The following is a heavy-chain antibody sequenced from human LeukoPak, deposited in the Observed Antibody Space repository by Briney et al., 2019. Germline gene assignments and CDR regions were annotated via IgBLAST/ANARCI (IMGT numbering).Heavy chain of an antibody. CDR1: GDSISSGNYY. D-gene: IGHD3-10*01. CDR2: LYYSGTT. CDR3: ARHYITMVRGVISGWFDP. Sequence: PSETLSLTCSVSGDSISSGNYYWGWIRQPPGKGLEWIGNLYYSGTTYYNPSLKSRVTISVDTSKNQFSLKLSSVTAADTAVYYCARHYITMVRGVISGWFDPWGQGTLVTVSS. V-gene: IGHV4-39*01. J-gene: IGHJ5*02.